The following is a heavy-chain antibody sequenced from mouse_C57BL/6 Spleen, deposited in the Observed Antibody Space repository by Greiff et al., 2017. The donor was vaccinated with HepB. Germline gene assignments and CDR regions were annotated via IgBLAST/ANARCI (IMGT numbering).Heavy chain of an antibody. CDR2: ISSGSSTI. CDR1: GFTFSDYG. CDR3: ARPYYSNSAWFAY. Sequence: VQLKESGGGLVKPGGFLKLSCAASGFTFSDYGMHWVRQAPEKGLEWVAYISSGSSTIYYADTVKGRFTISRDNAKNTLFLQMTSLRSEDTAMYYCARPYYSNSAWFAYWGQGTLVTVSA. D-gene: IGHD2-5*01. J-gene: IGHJ3*01. V-gene: IGHV5-17*01.